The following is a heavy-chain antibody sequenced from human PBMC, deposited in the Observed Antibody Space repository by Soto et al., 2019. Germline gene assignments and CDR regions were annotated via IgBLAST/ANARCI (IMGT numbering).Heavy chain of an antibody. V-gene: IGHV5-10-1*01. CDR3: DRKHGAYDYYYGMDV. CDR1: GYSFTSYW. D-gene: IGHD2-2*01. J-gene: IGHJ6*02. CDR2: IDPSDSYT. Sequence: GESLKISCQVSGYSFTSYWISWVRQMPGKGLEWMGRIDPSDSYTNYSPSFQGHVTISADKSISTAYLQWSSLKASDTAMYYCDRKHGAYDYYYGMDVWGQGPTVTV.